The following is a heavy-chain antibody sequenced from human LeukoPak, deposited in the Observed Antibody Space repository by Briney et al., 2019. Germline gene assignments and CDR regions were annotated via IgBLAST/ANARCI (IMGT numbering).Heavy chain of an antibody. V-gene: IGHV1-2*02. J-gene: IGHJ3*02. CDR2: INPNSGGT. CDR3: ASDSSGYYSRSAFDT. Sequence: ASVKVSCKASGYTFTGYYMHWVRQAPGQGLEWMGWINPNSGGTNYAQKFQGRVTMTRDTSISTAYMELSRLRSDDTAVYYCASDSSGYYSRSAFDTWGQGTMVTVSS. D-gene: IGHD3-22*01. CDR1: GYTFTGYY.